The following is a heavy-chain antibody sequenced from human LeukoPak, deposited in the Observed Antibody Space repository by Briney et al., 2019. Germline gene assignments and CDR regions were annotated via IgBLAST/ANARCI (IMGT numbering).Heavy chain of an antibody. CDR1: GFTFSSYA. CDR3: AKDATTGGIAAAGTGY. CDR2: ISGSGGST. J-gene: IGHJ4*02. Sequence: PGGSLRLSCAASGFTFSSYAMSWVRQAPGKGLEWVSAISGSGGSTYYADSVKGRFTISRDNSKNTLYLQMNSLRAEDTAVYYCAKDATTGGIAAAGTGYWGQGTLVTVSS. V-gene: IGHV3-23*01. D-gene: IGHD6-13*01.